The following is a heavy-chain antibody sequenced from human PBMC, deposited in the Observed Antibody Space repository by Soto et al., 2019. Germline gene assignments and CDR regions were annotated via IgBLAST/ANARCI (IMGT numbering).Heavy chain of an antibody. CDR3: ASAPPRYEFWSGYRGGMDV. J-gene: IGHJ6*02. V-gene: IGHV4-34*01. D-gene: IGHD3-3*01. CDR1: GGSFSGYY. Sequence: PSETLSLTCAVYGGSFSGYYWSWIRRPPGKGLEWIGEINHSGSTNYNPSLKSRVTISVDTSKNQFSLKLSSVTAADTAVYYCASAPPRYEFWSGYRGGMDVWGQGTTVTVSS. CDR2: INHSGST.